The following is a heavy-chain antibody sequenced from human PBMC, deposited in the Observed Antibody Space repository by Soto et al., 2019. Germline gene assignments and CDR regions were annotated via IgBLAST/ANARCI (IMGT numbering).Heavy chain of an antibody. D-gene: IGHD6-13*01. Sequence: GGSLRLSCAASGFTLSSYAMNWVLQAPGKGLEWVGHIKSKTDGGTIDYAAPVKGRFTISRDDSKNTLYLQMNSLKTEDTAVYYCTTEIAQQLVLYPFDYWGQGTLVTVSS. CDR2: IKSKTDGGTI. CDR1: GFTLSSYA. V-gene: IGHV3-15*07. J-gene: IGHJ4*02. CDR3: TTEIAQQLVLYPFDY.